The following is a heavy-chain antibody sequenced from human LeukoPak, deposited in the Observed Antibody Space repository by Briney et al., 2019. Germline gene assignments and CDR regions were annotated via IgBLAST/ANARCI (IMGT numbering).Heavy chain of an antibody. CDR2: ISSSGSTR. CDR1: GFTFSSYE. Sequence: GGSLRLXCAASGFTFSSYEMNWVRQAPGKGLEWVSYISSSGSTRYYADSVKGRFTISRDNAKNSLYLQMNSLRAEDTAVYYCARDEAPPDYYDSSGYYPFDYWGQGTLVTVSS. CDR3: ARDEAPPDYYDSSGYYPFDY. V-gene: IGHV3-48*03. J-gene: IGHJ4*02. D-gene: IGHD3-22*01.